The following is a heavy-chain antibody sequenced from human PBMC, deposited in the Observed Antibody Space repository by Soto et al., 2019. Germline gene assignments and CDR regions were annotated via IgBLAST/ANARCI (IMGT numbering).Heavy chain of an antibody. D-gene: IGHD2-15*01. CDR3: ARDEDCSGGSCYSVP. J-gene: IGHJ5*02. CDR1: GYTFTSYG. CDR2: ISAYNGNT. Sequence: GASVKVSCKASGYTFTSYGISWVRQAPGQGLEWMGWISAYNGNTNYAQKLQGRVTMTTDTSTGTAYMELRSLRSDDTAVYYCARDEDCSGGSCYSVPWGQGTLVTVSS. V-gene: IGHV1-18*01.